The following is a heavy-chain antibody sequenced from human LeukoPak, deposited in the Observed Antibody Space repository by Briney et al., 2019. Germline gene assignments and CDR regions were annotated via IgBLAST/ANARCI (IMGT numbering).Heavy chain of an antibody. V-gene: IGHV3-30*04. D-gene: IGHD2-8*02. Sequence: GGSLRLSCAASGFTFSSYAMHWVRQAPGKGLEWVAVISYDGSNKYYADSVKGRFTISRDNSKNTLYLQMNSLRAEDTAVYYCASGVQVGGSDYWGQGTLVTVSP. J-gene: IGHJ4*02. CDR2: ISYDGSNK. CDR1: GFTFSSYA. CDR3: ASGVQVGGSDY.